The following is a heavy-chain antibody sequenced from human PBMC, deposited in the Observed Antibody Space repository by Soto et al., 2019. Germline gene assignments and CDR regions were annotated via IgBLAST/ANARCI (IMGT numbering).Heavy chain of an antibody. CDR2: IYSGGST. V-gene: IGHV3-53*01. CDR1: GFTVSSNY. Sequence: GGSLRLSCAASGFTVSSNYMSWVRQAPGKGLEWVSVIYSGGSTYYADSVKGRFTISRDNSKNTLYLQMNSLRAEDTAVYYCARYLPSSSWGMDVWGQGTTVTVSS. D-gene: IGHD6-13*01. CDR3: ARYLPSSSWGMDV. J-gene: IGHJ6*02.